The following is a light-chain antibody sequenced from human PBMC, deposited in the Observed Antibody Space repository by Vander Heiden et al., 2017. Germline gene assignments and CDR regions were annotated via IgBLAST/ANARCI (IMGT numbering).Light chain of an antibody. Sequence: DSVMTHSPDSLPVPRGETANIDCKSSQSVIYRSSNKNFLAGYQQKPGQPPKLLISWASTRESGVPDRFSGSGSGTEFTLTISSLQAEDAAVYYCQEYYKTPLFTFGPGTKVEIK. J-gene: IGKJ3*01. CDR1: QSVIYRSSNKNF. V-gene: IGKV4-1*01. CDR2: WAS. CDR3: QEYYKTPLFT.